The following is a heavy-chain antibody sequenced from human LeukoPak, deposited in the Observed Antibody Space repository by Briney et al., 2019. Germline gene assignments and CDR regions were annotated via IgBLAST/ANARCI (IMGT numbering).Heavy chain of an antibody. J-gene: IGHJ5*02. V-gene: IGHV3-11*04. D-gene: IGHD3-3*01. CDR2: ISISGYST. CDR3: ARRYDFWSGYYGWFDP. Sequence: GGSLRLSSAASGFAFNNYYMSWIRRAPGKGLEWISSISISGYSTYYADSVKGRFTISRDNAKNSLYLQMNNLRPEDTAFYYCARRYDFWSGYYGWFDPWGQGTLVTVSS. CDR1: GFAFNNYY.